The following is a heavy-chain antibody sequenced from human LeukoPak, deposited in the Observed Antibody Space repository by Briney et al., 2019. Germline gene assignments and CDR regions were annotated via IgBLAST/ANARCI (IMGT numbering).Heavy chain of an antibody. CDR1: GYSFTNYW. D-gene: IGHD2-15*01. CDR2: IYPNNSGS. V-gene: IGHV5-51*01. Sequence: GESLKISCKGSGYSFTNYWVGWVRQMPGKGLEWMGIIYPNNSGSRYSPSFRGQVTISVDGSITTAYLQWNSLKPSDTAMYYCALSSGAFDSAGYFDYWGQGTLVTVSS. J-gene: IGHJ4*02. CDR3: ALSSGAFDSAGYFDY.